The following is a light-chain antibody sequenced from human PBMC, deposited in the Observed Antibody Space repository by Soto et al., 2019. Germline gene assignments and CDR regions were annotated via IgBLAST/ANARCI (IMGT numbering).Light chain of an antibody. CDR3: NSYAGDIIRFV. J-gene: IGLJ1*01. CDR2: EVS. CDR1: SSDVGAYKY. Sequence: QSARTQPASVSGSPGQSVTISCTGTSSDVGAYKYVSWYQQHPGKAPKLMIYEVSNRPSVVSNRFSGSKSGNTASLNISGLHADDEADYYCNSYAGDIIRFVFGTGTKLTVL. V-gene: IGLV2-14*01.